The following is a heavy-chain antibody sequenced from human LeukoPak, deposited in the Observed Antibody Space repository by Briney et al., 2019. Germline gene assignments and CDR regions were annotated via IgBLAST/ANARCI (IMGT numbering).Heavy chain of an antibody. J-gene: IGHJ3*02. CDR1: GFTFSSYA. D-gene: IGHD3-10*01. CDR3: VKARGSGRPSAFDI. V-gene: IGHV3-64D*06. Sequence: GGSLRLSCSASGFTFSSYAMHWVRQAPGKGLEYVSAISSNGGSTYYADSVKGRFTISRDNSKNTLYLQMSSLKAEDTAVYYCVKARGSGRPSAFDIWGQGTMVTVSS. CDR2: ISSNGGST.